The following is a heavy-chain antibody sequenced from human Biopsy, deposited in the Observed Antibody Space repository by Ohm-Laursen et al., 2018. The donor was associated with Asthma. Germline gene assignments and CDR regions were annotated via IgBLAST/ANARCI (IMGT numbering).Heavy chain of an antibody. CDR1: GGTFNTYV. V-gene: IGHV1-69*13. CDR3: ARKAGSCISRTCYSLDF. J-gene: IGHJ4*02. CDR2: INSVFGTT. Sequence: ASVKVSCKPLGGTFNTYVIGWVRQAPGQGLEWMGGINSVFGTTNYPQKFQDRVTITADDSTSTVYMEVSSLRSEDTAVYYCARKAGSCISRTCYSLDFWGQGTLVTVSS. D-gene: IGHD2-2*01.